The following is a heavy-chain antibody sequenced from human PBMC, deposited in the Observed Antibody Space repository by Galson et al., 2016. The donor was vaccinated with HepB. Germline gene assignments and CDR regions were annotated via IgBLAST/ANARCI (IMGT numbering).Heavy chain of an antibody. V-gene: IGHV6-1*01. Sequence: CAISGDSVSSNSAARNWIRQSPSRGLEWLGRTYYRSNWHYDYAVSVTGRITINPDTSKNQFSLQLNSMTPEDTAVYYCARVSLVTANIWTWSAVEYWGQGALVTVSS. J-gene: IGHJ4*02. CDR1: GDSVSSNSAA. CDR3: ARVSLVTANIWTWSAVEY. D-gene: IGHD1-20*01. CDR2: TYYRSNWHY.